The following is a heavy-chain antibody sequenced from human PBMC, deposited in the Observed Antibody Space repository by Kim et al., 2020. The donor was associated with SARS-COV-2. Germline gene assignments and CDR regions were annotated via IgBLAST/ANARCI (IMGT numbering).Heavy chain of an antibody. CDR1: GFTFDDYA. V-gene: IGHV3-9*01. Sequence: GGSLRLSCAASGFTFDDYAMHWVRQAPGKGLEWVSGISWNSGSIGYADSVKGRFTISRDNTKNSLYLQMNSLRAEDTALYYCAKDLSPSSGYYNPGSYYYYYGMDVWGQGTTVTVSS. D-gene: IGHD3-22*01. CDR3: AKDLSPSSGYYNPGSYYYYYGMDV. J-gene: IGHJ6*02. CDR2: ISWNSGSI.